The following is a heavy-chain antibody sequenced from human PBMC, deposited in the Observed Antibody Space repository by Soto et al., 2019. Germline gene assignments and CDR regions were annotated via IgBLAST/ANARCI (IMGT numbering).Heavy chain of an antibody. J-gene: IGHJ5*02. V-gene: IGHV4-34*01. CDR1: GGSFSGYY. Sequence: QVHLQQWGAGLLKPSETLSLTCAVYGGSFSGYYWSWIRQPPGKGLELIGEINHVGSTNYNPSLKNRVTISVDTSKNQFSLTLSSVTAADPAVYYCASVGKYCSGTSCYVMGPWGQGTLVTVSS. CDR2: INHVGST. D-gene: IGHD2-2*01. CDR3: ASVGKYCSGTSCYVMGP.